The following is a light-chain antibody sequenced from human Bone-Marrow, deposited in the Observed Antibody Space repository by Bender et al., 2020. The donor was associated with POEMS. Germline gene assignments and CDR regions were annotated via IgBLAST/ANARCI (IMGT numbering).Light chain of an antibody. Sequence: QSALTQPASVSGSPGQSIALSCTGTSSDVGAYNYVSWYQQHPGKAPKLIIYDVYYRPSGVSSRFSGSKSGNTASLTISGLQAEDEADYYCTSRTISHTLIFGGGTKLTVL. J-gene: IGLJ2*01. CDR2: DVY. V-gene: IGLV2-14*03. CDR1: SSDVGAYNY. CDR3: TSRTISHTLI.